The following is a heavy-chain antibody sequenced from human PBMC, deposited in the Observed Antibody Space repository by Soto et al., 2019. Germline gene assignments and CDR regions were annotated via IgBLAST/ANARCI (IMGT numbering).Heavy chain of an antibody. CDR3: ARVVGWTSWYFAQLDY. CDR1: GFTFSSYA. D-gene: IGHD6-13*01. CDR2: ISYDGSNK. V-gene: IGHV3-30-3*01. J-gene: IGHJ4*02. Sequence: GGSLRLSCAASGFTFSSYAMHWVRQAPGKGLEWVAVISYDGSNKYYADSVKGRFTISRDNSKNTLYLQMNSLRAEDTAVYYCARVVGWTSWYFAQLDYWGQGTLVTVSS.